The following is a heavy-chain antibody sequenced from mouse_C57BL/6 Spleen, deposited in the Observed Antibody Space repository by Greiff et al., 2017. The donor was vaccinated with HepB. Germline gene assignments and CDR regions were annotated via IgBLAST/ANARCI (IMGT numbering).Heavy chain of an antibody. CDR3: AREGTAQAFDY. CDR1: GFTFSSYG. CDR2: ISSGGSYT. V-gene: IGHV5-6*02. Sequence: DVMLVESGGDLVKPGGSLKLSCAASGFTFSSYGMSWVRQTPDKRLEWVATISSGGSYTYYPDSVKGRFTISRDNAKNTLYLQMSSLKSEDTAMYYCAREGTAQAFDYWGQGTTLTVSS. D-gene: IGHD3-2*02. J-gene: IGHJ2*01.